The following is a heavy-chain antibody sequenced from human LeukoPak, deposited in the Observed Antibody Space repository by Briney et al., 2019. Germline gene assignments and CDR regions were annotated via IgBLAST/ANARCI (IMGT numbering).Heavy chain of an antibody. J-gene: IGHJ4*02. CDR1: GFTFSNYA. CDR3: AKKWGVGTTTLDYFDY. V-gene: IGHV3-23*01. CDR2: ISGSGGST. D-gene: IGHD1-26*01. Sequence: GRSLRLSCAASGFTFSNYAMSWVRQAPGKGLEWVSGISGSGGSTYYADSVKGRFTISRDNSKNTLYLQMNSLTDEDTAVYYCAKKWGVGTTTLDYFDYWGQGTLVTVFS.